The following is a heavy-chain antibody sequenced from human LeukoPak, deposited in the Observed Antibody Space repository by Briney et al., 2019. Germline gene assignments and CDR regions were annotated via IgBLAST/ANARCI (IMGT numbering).Heavy chain of an antibody. J-gene: IGHJ4*02. V-gene: IGHV3-23*05. CDR2: LDNTGGTT. CDR1: GFTFTTYA. Sequence: GGSLRLSCAASGFTFTTYAMGWVRQAPGKGLEWVSVLDNTGGTTYYADSVKGRFTVSRDNSKNTLYLQMNSLRAEDTAVYYCAKGGDTLGFLEWLGSYFDYWGQGTLVTVSS. D-gene: IGHD3-3*01. CDR3: AKGGDTLGFLEWLGSYFDY.